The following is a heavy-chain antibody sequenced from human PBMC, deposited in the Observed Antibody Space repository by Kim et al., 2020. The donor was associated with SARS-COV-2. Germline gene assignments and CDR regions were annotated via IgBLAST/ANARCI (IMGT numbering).Heavy chain of an antibody. CDR1: GNSLTELP. Sequence: ASVKVYCKVSGNSLTELPMHWVRQAPGKGLEWMGGFALEDGETIYSQKFQGRVTMTEDTSTDKAYMDLSDLRSEDTAMYYCATDSGRYFDLVSGLDVWGQ. J-gene: IGHJ6*02. V-gene: IGHV1-24*01. CDR2: FALEDGET. D-gene: IGHD3-9*01. CDR3: ATDSGRYFDLVSGLDV.